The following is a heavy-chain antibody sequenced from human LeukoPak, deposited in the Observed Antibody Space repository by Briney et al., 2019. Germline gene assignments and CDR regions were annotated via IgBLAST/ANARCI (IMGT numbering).Heavy chain of an antibody. D-gene: IGHD6-13*01. CDR3: ARVWTYSSSWFWFDP. J-gene: IGHJ5*02. Sequence: GGSLRLSCAASGFTFSDYYMSWIRQAPGKGLEWVSYISSSGSTIYYADSVKGRFTISRDNAKNSLYLQMNSLRAEDTAAYYCARVWTYSSSWFWFDPWGQGTLVTVSS. CDR2: ISSSGSTI. CDR1: GFTFSDYY. V-gene: IGHV3-11*01.